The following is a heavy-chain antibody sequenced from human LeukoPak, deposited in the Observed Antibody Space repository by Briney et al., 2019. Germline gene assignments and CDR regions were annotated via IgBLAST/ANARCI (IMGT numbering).Heavy chain of an antibody. J-gene: IGHJ4*02. CDR2: VHSSGST. CDR1: GVSISSFF. Sequence: SETLSLTCTVSGVSISSFFWSWVRQPPGKGLEWVGYVHSSGSTKYNPSLKSRLIISVDMSKNQFSLKLSSVSVADTALYYCASLPPGNYDILTGDPKVVFDYGAREPWSPSPQ. CDR3: ASLPPGNYDILTGDPKVVFD. V-gene: IGHV4-59*01. D-gene: IGHD3-9*01.